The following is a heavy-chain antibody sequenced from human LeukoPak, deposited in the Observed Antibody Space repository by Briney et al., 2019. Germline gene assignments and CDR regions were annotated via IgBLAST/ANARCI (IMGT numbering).Heavy chain of an antibody. CDR2: ISSSSYI. CDR3: ARSSGYYFGFDY. CDR1: GFTFSSYS. J-gene: IGHJ4*02. Sequence: PGGSLRLSCAASGFTFSSYSMNWVRQAPGKGLEWVSSISSSSYIYYADSVKGRFTISRDNAKNSLYLQMNSLRAEDTAVYYCARSSGYYFGFDYWGQGTLVTVSS. V-gene: IGHV3-21*01. D-gene: IGHD3-22*01.